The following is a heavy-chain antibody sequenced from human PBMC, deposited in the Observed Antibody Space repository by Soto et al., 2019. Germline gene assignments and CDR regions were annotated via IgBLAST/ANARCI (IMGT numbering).Heavy chain of an antibody. D-gene: IGHD3-22*01. CDR1: AYTITRYC. V-gene: IGHV1-18*01. CDR3: ARGITMIVPDWFDP. Sequence: ASVKVCWKASAYTITRYCISWVRQAPGQGLEWMGWISAYNGNTNYAQKLQGRVTMTTDTSTSTAYMELRSLRSDDTAVYYCARGITMIVPDWFDPWGQGTLVPVSS. CDR2: ISAYNGNT. J-gene: IGHJ5*02.